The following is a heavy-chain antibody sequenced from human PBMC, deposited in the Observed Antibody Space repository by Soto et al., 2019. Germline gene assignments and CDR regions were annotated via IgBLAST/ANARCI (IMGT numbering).Heavy chain of an antibody. Sequence: EVQLLESGGGLVQPGGSLRLSCAASGFTFSSYAMSWVRQAPGKGLEWVSAISGSGGSTYYADSVKGRFTISRDNSKNTLYLQMNSLRAEDTAVYYCAKAGGRITMVRGVKLFDYWGQGTLVTVSS. CDR2: ISGSGGST. J-gene: IGHJ4*02. V-gene: IGHV3-23*01. D-gene: IGHD3-10*01. CDR1: GFTFSSYA. CDR3: AKAGGRITMVRGVKLFDY.